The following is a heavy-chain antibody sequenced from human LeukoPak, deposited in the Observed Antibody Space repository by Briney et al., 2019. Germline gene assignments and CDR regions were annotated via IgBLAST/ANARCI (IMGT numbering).Heavy chain of an antibody. D-gene: IGHD1-26*01. CDR3: ARRSGSFAPFDAFDI. V-gene: IGHV3-21*01. CDR2: IGSSSYI. Sequence: PGGSLRLSCAASGFTFSSYSMNWVRQAPGKGLEWVSSIGSSSYIYYADSVKGRFTISRDNAKNSLYLQMNSLRAEDTAVYYCARRSGSFAPFDAFDIWGQGTMVTVSS. CDR1: GFTFSSYS. J-gene: IGHJ3*02.